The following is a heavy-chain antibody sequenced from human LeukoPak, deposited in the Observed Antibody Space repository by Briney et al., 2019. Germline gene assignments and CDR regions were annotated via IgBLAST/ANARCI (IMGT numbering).Heavy chain of an antibody. D-gene: IGHD1-26*01. V-gene: IGHV3-15*01. CDR1: GFTFKNAW. CDR3: TTDSPPLRWEPRRGKGAFDI. Sequence: GGSLRLSCAASGFTFKNAWMSWVRQAPGKGLEWVGLIKSKTDGGTTDYAAPVKGRFTISRDDSKNTLFLQVNGLKTEDTAVYYCTTDSPPLRWEPRRGKGAFDIWGQGTMVTVSS. CDR2: IKSKTDGGTT. J-gene: IGHJ3*02.